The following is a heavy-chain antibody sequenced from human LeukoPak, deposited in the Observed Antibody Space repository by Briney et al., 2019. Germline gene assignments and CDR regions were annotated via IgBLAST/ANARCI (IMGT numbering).Heavy chain of an antibody. CDR2: ISSSSSYI. CDR3: ARDRRDRIAAAGIFDY. CDR1: GFTFSDYY. Sequence: GGSLRLSCAASGFTFSDYYMNWVRQAPGKGLEWVSSISSSSSYIYYVDSVKGRFTISRDNAKNSLYLQMNSLRAEDTAVYYCARDRRDRIAAAGIFDYWGQGTLVTVSS. D-gene: IGHD6-13*01. J-gene: IGHJ4*02. V-gene: IGHV3-21*01.